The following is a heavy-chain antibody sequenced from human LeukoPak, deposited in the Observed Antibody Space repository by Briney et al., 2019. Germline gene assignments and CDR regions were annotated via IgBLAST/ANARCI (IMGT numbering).Heavy chain of an antibody. D-gene: IGHD6-13*01. CDR1: GGSISSYY. V-gene: IGHV4-59*12. CDR3: ARGHSSSWGGIRRYFDY. CDR2: IYYSGST. Sequence: SETLSLTCTVSGGSISSYYWSWIRQPPGKGLDWIGYIYYSGSTNYNPSLKSRVTISVDTSKNQFSLKLSSVTAADTAVYYCARGHSSSWGGIRRYFDYWGQGTLVTVSS. J-gene: IGHJ4*02.